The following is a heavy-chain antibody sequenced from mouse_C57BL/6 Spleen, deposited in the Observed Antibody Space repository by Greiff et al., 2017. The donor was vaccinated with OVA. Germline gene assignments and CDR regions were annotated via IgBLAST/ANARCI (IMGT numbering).Heavy chain of an antibody. D-gene: IGHD1-1*01. CDR1: GYTFTSYD. J-gene: IGHJ4*01. CDR2: IYPRDGST. V-gene: IGHV1-85*01. Sequence: QVQLKESGPELVKPGASVKLSCKASGYTFTSYDINWVKQRPGQGLEWIGWIYPRDGSTKYNEKFKGKATLTVDTSSSTAYMELHSLTSEDSAVYFCARSGSTFYYAMDYWGQGTSVTVSS. CDR3: ARSGSTFYYAMDY.